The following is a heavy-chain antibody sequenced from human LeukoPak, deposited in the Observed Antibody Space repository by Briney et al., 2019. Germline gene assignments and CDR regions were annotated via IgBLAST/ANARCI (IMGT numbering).Heavy chain of an antibody. J-gene: IGHJ3*02. CDR3: ARVRPYYDSSGYSFGVAFDI. V-gene: IGHV4-59*01. Sequence: SETLSLTCSVSDGSINSYYWNWIRRPPGKGLEWIGYIYYNGNTNYSPSLKSRVTMSVDTSKNLFSLKLSSVTAADTAVYYCARVRPYYDSSGYSFGVAFDIWGQGTMVTVSS. CDR1: DGSINSYY. D-gene: IGHD3-22*01. CDR2: IYYNGNT.